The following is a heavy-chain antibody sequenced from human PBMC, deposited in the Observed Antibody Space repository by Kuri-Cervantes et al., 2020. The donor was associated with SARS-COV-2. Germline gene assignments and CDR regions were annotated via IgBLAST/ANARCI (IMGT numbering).Heavy chain of an antibody. Sequence: ASVKVSCKASGYTLSDYYLHWVRQAPGQGLEWMGWINPNSDDTNYAQKFQGRVTLTTDTSINTAYMELSRLRSDDTAVYYCARDPGASSSDYFDYWGQGTPVTVSS. J-gene: IGHJ4*02. CDR3: ARDPGASSSDYFDY. CDR2: INPNSDDT. D-gene: IGHD6-6*01. V-gene: IGHV1-2*02. CDR1: GYTLSDYY.